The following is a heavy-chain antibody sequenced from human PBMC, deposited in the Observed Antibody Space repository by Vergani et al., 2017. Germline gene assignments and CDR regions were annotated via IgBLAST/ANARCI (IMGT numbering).Heavy chain of an antibody. J-gene: IGHJ4*02. Sequence: QVQLHESGPGLVKPSQTLSLTCAVSGGSISRGGYSWSWIRQPPGKGLEWIGYIYHSGSTYYNPSLKSRVTISVDRSKNQFSLKLSSVTAADTAVYYCARGHDSSGYYYDYWGQGTLVTVSS. CDR3: ARGHDSSGYYYDY. CDR1: GGSISRGGYS. D-gene: IGHD3-22*01. CDR2: IYHSGST. V-gene: IGHV4-30-2*01.